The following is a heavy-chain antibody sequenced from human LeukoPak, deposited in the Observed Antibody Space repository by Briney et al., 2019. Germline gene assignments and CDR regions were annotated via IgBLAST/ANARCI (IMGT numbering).Heavy chain of an antibody. CDR2: INPNSGGT. Sequence: ASVKVSCKASGYTFTGYYMHWVRQAPGQGLEWMGWINPNSGGTNYAQKFQGRVTMTRDTSISTAYMELSRLGSDDTAVYYCARYHGDYYYYYYMDVWGKGTTVTVSS. V-gene: IGHV1-2*02. D-gene: IGHD2-8*01. J-gene: IGHJ6*03. CDR1: GYTFTGYY. CDR3: ARYHGDYYYYYYMDV.